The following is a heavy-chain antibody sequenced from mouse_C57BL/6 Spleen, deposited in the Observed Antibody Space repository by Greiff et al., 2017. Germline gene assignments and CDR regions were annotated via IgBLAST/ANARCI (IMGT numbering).Heavy chain of an antibody. CDR3: ARPYGNYDYAMDY. J-gene: IGHJ4*01. CDR2: IHPNSGST. CDR1: GYTFTSYW. V-gene: IGHV1-64*01. D-gene: IGHD2-1*01. Sequence: QVQLKQPGAELVKPGASVKLSCKASGYTFTSYWMHWVKQRPGQGLEWIGMIHPNSGSTNYNEKFKSKATLTVDKSSSTAYMQLSSLTSEDSAVYYCARPYGNYDYAMDYWGQGTSVTVSS.